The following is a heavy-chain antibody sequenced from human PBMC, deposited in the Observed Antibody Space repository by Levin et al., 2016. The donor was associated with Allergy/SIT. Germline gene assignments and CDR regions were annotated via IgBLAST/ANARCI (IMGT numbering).Heavy chain of an antibody. CDR2: IRRDGFEK. CDR1: GFTFSSFW. CDR3: ARYTTTSVGYYFDS. J-gene: IGHJ4*02. V-gene: IGHV3-7*01. D-gene: IGHD2/OR15-2a*01. Sequence: GESLKISCVASGFTFSSFWMSWVRQAPGKGLEWVANIRRDGFEKYHVDSVKGRFAISRDNAKNSVFLQMNSLGAEDTAVYYCARYTTTSVGYYFDSWGQGTLVTVSS.